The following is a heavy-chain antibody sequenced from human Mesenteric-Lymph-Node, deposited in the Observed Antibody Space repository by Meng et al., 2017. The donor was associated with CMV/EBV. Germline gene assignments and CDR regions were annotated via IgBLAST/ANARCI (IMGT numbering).Heavy chain of an antibody. J-gene: IGHJ4*02. D-gene: IGHD3-3*01. CDR3: ARIFHYDFWSGYLDH. V-gene: IGHV1-18*04. CDR2: IRGHNGNT. CDR1: GYTFSNYY. Sequence: ASVKVSCKAPGYTFSNYYMHWVRQAPGQGLEWMGCIRGHNGNTNHAQKFQGRVTMTTDTSTNTAYMELRSLRSDDTAVYYCARIFHYDFWSGYLDHWGQGTLVTVPQ.